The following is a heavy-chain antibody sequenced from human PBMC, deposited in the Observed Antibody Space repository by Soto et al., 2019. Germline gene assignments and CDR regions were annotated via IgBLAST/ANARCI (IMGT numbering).Heavy chain of an antibody. CDR1: GFSFSDYA. D-gene: IGHD6-13*01. CDR3: AKRSPYSSGWYSPIFDY. Sequence: GGSLRLSCAASGFSFSDYAMSWVRQAPGKGLEWVSVISESGGSTHYADSVRGRFTVSRDNSKNSLSLRMNSLRDEDTAVYFCAKRSPYSSGWYSPIFDYWGQGTLVTVSS. V-gene: IGHV3-23*01. CDR2: ISESGGST. J-gene: IGHJ4*02.